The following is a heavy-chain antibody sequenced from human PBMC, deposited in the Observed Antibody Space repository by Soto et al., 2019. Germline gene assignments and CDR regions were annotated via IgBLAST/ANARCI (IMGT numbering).Heavy chain of an antibody. CDR3: ARGPILPGATSWLDP. Sequence: QVQLVQSGAEVKTPGSSVEVSRKASGGIFSSFSITWVRQVPGHGLEWMGGIIPMTGTPNYAEKFQGRLTLTADASTRTAYLVLSSLKSEDTAVYYCARGPILPGATSWLDPWGQGTVVIVSS. CDR1: GGIFSSFS. J-gene: IGHJ5*02. CDR2: IIPMTGTP. V-gene: IGHV1-69*01. D-gene: IGHD2-2*01.